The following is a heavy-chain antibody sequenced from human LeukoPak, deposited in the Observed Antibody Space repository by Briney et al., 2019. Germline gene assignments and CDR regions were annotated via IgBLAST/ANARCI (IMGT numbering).Heavy chain of an antibody. CDR3: ARDPIRYCSGGSCQGRCMDV. D-gene: IGHD2-15*01. J-gene: IGHJ6*03. Sequence: ASVRVSCKASGYTFTGYYMHWVRQAPGQGLEWMGWINPNSGGTNYAQKFQGRVTMTRDTSISTAYMELSRLRSDATAVYYCARDPIRYCSGGSCQGRCMDVWGKGTTVTISS. CDR1: GYTFTGYY. CDR2: INPNSGGT. V-gene: IGHV1-2*02.